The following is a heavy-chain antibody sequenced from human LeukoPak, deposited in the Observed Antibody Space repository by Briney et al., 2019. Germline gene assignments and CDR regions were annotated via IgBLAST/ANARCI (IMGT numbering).Heavy chain of an antibody. CDR3: ARHLTGSSVCIEY. Sequence: SETLSLACTVSGGSISNYYWSWIRQPPGKGLEWIGYIYTSGSTNYNPSLKSRVTISVDTSKNQFSLKLSSVTAADTAVYYCARHLTGSSVCIEYWGQGTLVTVSS. J-gene: IGHJ4*02. CDR2: IYTSGST. CDR1: GGSISNYY. V-gene: IGHV4-4*09. D-gene: IGHD2-8*02.